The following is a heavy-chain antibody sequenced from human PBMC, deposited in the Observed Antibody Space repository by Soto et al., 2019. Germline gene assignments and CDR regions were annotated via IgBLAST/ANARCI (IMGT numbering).Heavy chain of an antibody. CDR1: GFTVISNY. Sequence: GGSLRLSCAASGFTVISNYMSWVRQAPGKGLEWGAHIKSKTGGGTTDYAAPVKGRFAISRDDSKNTMFLQMNSLTTEDTGVYHCTTDTWGKLNLYGSGTSLNYHMDAWGQGTLVTVSS. J-gene: IGHJ6*02. CDR3: TTDTWGKLNLYGSGTSLNYHMDA. V-gene: IGHV3-15*01. D-gene: IGHD3-10*01. CDR2: IKSKTGGGTT.